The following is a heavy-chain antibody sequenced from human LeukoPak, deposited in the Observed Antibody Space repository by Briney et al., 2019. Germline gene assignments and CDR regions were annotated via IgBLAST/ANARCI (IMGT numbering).Heavy chain of an antibody. CDR3: ARSLGGIDAFDI. CDR2: IYHSGST. V-gene: IGHV4-30-2*01. J-gene: IGHJ3*02. CDR1: GGSISSGGYS. Sequence: PSRTLSLTCAVSGGSISSGGYSWSWIRQPPGKGLEWIGYIYHSGSTYYNPSLKSRVTISVDRSKNQFSLKLSSVTAADTAVYYCARSLGGIDAFDIWGQGTMVTVSS. D-gene: IGHD3-16*01.